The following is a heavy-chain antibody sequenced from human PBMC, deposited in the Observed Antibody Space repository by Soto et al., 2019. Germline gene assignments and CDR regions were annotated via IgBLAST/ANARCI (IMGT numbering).Heavy chain of an antibody. CDR2: ISGSRSTI. J-gene: IGHJ3*02. Sequence: GGSLRLSCAASGFIFTSYSMNWVRQAPGKGLEWVSYISGSRSTIYYADSVKGRFTISRDNAKNSLYLQMNSLRGEDTAVYYCASGFDAFDIWGQGSMVTVSS. V-gene: IGHV3-48*01. D-gene: IGHD3-10*01. CDR1: GFIFTSYS. CDR3: ASGFDAFDI.